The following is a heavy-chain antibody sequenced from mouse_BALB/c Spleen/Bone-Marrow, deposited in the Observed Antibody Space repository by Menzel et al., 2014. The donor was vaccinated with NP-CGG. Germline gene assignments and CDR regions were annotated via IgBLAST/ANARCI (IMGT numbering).Heavy chain of an antibody. CDR1: GFNIKDTY. Sequence: VQLQQSGAELVKPRGSVKLSCTASGFNIKDTYMHWVKQRPEQGLEWIGRIDPANGNTKYDPRFQGKATITADTSSNTAYLQLSSLTSEDTAVYYCARLITTDYWGQGTTLTVSS. CDR3: ARLITTDY. CDR2: IDPANGNT. V-gene: IGHV14-3*02. D-gene: IGHD2-4*01. J-gene: IGHJ2*01.